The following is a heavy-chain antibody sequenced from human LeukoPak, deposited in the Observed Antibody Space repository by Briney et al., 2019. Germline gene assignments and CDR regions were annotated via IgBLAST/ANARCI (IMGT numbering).Heavy chain of an antibody. D-gene: IGHD4-23*01. V-gene: IGHV4-59*11. Sequence: LETLSLTCTVSGGSISSHHWNWVRHPPGQGLAWVGYIYYSGSTNINHSLKSRVPISVDTSKNQFALNLDSASVAAPAGVYGASETTVVTPGRSDVFDIWGQGTMVTVSS. CDR3: ASETTVVTPGRSDVFDI. J-gene: IGHJ3*02. CDR1: GGSISSHH. CDR2: IYYSGST.